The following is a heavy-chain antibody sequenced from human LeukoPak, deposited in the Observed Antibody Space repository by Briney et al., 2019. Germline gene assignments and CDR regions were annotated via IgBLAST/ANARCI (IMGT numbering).Heavy chain of an antibody. CDR1: GFTFSTYI. D-gene: IGHD3-16*02. CDR2: ISSSSSTI. CDR3: ARAHHRRVYDYVWGSYPY. V-gene: IGHV3-48*01. Sequence: GGSLRLSCAASGFTFSTYIMNWVRQAPGKGLEWVSYISSSSSTIYYADSVKGRFTISRDNAKNSLYPQMNSLRAEDTAVYYCARAHHRRVYDYVWGSYPYWGQGTLVTVSP. J-gene: IGHJ4*02.